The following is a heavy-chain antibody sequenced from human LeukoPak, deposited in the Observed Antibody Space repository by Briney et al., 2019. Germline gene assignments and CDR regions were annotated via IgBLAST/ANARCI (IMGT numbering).Heavy chain of an antibody. CDR3: ASNTGTVFDY. Sequence: SETLSLTCGVYGGSYSDYYWSWIRQPPGKGLEWIGEINHSGITNYNPSLKSRVTISLEMSKHQFSLNLTSVTAADTAVYYCASNTGTVFDYWGQGALVTVSS. CDR2: INHSGIT. J-gene: IGHJ4*02. V-gene: IGHV4-34*01. CDR1: GGSYSDYY. D-gene: IGHD7-27*01.